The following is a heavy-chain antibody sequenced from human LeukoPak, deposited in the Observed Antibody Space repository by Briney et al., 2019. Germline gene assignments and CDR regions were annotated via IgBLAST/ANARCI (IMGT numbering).Heavy chain of an antibody. J-gene: IGHJ4*02. CDR1: GFTFSSYW. D-gene: IGHD5-18*01. V-gene: IGHV3-7*03. CDR2: IKQDGSEK. Sequence: GGSLRLSCAASGFTFSSYWMSWVRQAPGKGLEWVANIKQDGSEKYYVDSVKGRFTISRDNSKNTLYLQMNSLRAEDTAVYYCAKDRPAMVTPFDYWGQGTLVTVSS. CDR3: AKDRPAMVTPFDY.